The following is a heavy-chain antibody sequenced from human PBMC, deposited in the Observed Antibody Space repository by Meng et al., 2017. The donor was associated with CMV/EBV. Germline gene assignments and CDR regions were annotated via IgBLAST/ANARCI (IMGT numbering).Heavy chain of an antibody. J-gene: IGHJ4*02. D-gene: IGHD5-18*01. Sequence: SGFPFSSYWMHWVRQAPGKGLVWVSRINSDGSSTSYADSVKGRFTISRDNAKNTLYLQMNSLRAEDTAVYYCARDMYSVDTAMGSFDYWGQGTLVTVSS. CDR3: ARDMYSVDTAMGSFDY. CDR2: INSDGSST. CDR1: GFPFSSYW. V-gene: IGHV3-74*01.